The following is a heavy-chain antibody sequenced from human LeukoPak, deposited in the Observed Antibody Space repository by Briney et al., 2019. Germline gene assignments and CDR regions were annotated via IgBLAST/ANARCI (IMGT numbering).Heavy chain of an antibody. CDR2: INHSGYT. V-gene: IGHV4-34*01. Sequence: LETLSLTCAVYGESSFSNYYWSWIRQTPGGALEWIGEINHSGYTNYNPSLKSRVTLSIDTSKNQFSLRLSSVTAADTAVYYCSRQVVGNDYWGQGTLVTVSS. D-gene: IGHD3-22*01. CDR1: GESSFSNYY. J-gene: IGHJ4*02. CDR3: SRQVVGNDY.